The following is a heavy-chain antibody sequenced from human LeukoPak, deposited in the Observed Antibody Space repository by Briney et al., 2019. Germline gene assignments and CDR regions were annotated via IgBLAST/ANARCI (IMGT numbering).Heavy chain of an antibody. Sequence: PSETLSLTCTVSGYSISSGYYWGWIRQPPGKGLEWIGSIYHSGSTYYNPSLKSRVTISVDTSKNQFSLKLSSVTAADTAVYYCARQRSKWWFDPWGQGTLVTVSS. V-gene: IGHV4-38-2*02. CDR1: GYSISSGYY. J-gene: IGHJ5*02. CDR2: IYHSGST. CDR3: ARQRSKWWFDP. D-gene: IGHD2-8*01.